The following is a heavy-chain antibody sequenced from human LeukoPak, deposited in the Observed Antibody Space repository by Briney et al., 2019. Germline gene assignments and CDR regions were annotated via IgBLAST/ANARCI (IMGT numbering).Heavy chain of an antibody. V-gene: IGHV4-30-4*01. Sequence: SETLSLTCTVSGGSISSGDYYWSWICQPPGKGLEWIGYIYYSGSTYYNPSLKSRVTISVDTSKNQFSLKLSSVTAADTAVYYCAREGGGDSTLDYWGQGTLVTVSS. CDR2: IYYSGST. D-gene: IGHD2-21*02. CDR3: AREGGGDSTLDY. CDR1: GGSISSGDYY. J-gene: IGHJ4*02.